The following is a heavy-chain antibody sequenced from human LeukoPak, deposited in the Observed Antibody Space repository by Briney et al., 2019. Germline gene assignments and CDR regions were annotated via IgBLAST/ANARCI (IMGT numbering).Heavy chain of an antibody. CDR1: GFTFSDYY. J-gene: IGHJ4*02. Sequence: PGGSLRLSCAASGFTFSDYYMSWIRQAPGKGLEWVSYISSSGSTIYCADSVKGRFTISRDNAKNSLYLQMNSLRAEDTALYYCAKDPRNRIVGATFDYWGQGTLVTVSS. CDR3: AKDPRNRIVGATFDY. CDR2: ISSSGSTI. D-gene: IGHD1-26*01. V-gene: IGHV3-11*01.